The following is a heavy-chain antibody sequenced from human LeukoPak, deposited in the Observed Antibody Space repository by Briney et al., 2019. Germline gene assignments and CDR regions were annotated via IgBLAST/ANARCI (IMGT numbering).Heavy chain of an antibody. CDR2: ISGSGGST. D-gene: IGHD1-1*01. V-gene: IGHV3-23*01. J-gene: IGHJ4*02. Sequence: GGSLRLSCAASGFTFSSYEMNWVRQAPGKGLEWVSTISGSGGSTYYADSVKGRFTISRDNSKNTLYLQMNSLRAEDTAVYYCAKGDEFGTTGNWGQGTLVTVSS. CDR3: AKGDEFGTTGN. CDR1: GFTFSSYE.